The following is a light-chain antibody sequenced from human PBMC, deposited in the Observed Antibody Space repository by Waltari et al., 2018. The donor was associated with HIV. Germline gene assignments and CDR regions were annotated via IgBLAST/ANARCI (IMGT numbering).Light chain of an antibody. CDR3: SSYTSSRTVV. Sequence: QSALTQPASVSGSPGQSITLSCTGASSDVGRYNYVSWYQHHPGKAPKLIIYDVSNRPSGVSNRFSGSKSGTTASLTISGLQAEEEADYYCSSYTSSRTVVFGGGTKLTVL. CDR2: DVS. J-gene: IGLJ2*01. CDR1: SSDVGRYNY. V-gene: IGLV2-14*03.